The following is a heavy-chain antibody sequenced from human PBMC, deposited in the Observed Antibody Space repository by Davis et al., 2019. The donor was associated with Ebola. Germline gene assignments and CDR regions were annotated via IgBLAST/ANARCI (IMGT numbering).Heavy chain of an antibody. CDR3: ARDAADFWSGAFDY. J-gene: IGHJ4*02. CDR2: ISSSGSTI. CDR1: GFTFSSYE. Sequence: PGGSLRLSCAASGFTFSSYEMNWVRQAPGKGLEWVSYISSSGSTIYYADSVKGRFTISRDNAKNSLYLQMNSLRAEDTAVYYCARDAADFWSGAFDYWGQGTLVTVSS. V-gene: IGHV3-48*03. D-gene: IGHD3-3*01.